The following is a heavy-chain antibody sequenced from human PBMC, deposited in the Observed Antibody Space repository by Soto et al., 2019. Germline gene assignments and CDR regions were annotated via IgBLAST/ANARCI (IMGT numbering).Heavy chain of an antibody. Sequence: SETLSLTCTVSGGSISSGNYYWSWIRQPPGKGLEWIGFMSYSGTTSYNASLKSRVTISVDTSKNQFSLKLSSVTAADTAVYYCARGDDILTGDSYYFDYWGQGTLVTVSS. CDR3: ARGDDILTGDSYYFDY. D-gene: IGHD3-9*01. CDR2: MSYSGTT. J-gene: IGHJ4*02. V-gene: IGHV4-30-4*02. CDR1: GGSISSGNYY.